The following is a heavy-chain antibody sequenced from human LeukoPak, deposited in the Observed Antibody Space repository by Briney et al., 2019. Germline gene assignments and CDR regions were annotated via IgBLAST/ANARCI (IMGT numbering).Heavy chain of an antibody. V-gene: IGHV4-34*01. J-gene: IGHJ4*02. CDR3: ARAGDIVVVPAAVLDY. D-gene: IGHD2-2*01. CDR2: INHSGST. Sequence: KPSETLSLTCAVYGGSFSGYYWSWIRQPPGKGLEWIGEINHSGSTNYNPSLKSRVTISVDTSKNQFSLKLSSVTAADTAVYYCARAGDIVVVPAAVLDYWGQGTLVTVSS. CDR1: GGSFSGYY.